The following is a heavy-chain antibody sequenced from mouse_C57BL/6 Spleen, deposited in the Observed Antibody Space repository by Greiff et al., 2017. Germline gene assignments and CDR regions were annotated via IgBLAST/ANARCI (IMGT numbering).Heavy chain of an antibody. CDR2: IDPETGGT. D-gene: IGHD2-1*01. J-gene: IGHJ4*01. CDR1: GYTFTDYE. V-gene: IGHV1-15*01. Sequence: QVQLQQSGAELVRPGASVTLSCKASGYTFTDYEMHWVKQTPVHGLEWIGAIDPETGGTAYNQKFKGKAILTADKSSSTAYMELRSLTSEDSAVYYCTRGGFYYSYAMDYWGQGTSVTVSS. CDR3: TRGGFYYSYAMDY.